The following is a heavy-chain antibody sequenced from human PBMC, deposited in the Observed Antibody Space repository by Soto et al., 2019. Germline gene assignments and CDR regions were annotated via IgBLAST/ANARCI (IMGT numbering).Heavy chain of an antibody. Sequence: PSETLSLTCTVSGGSISSSGYYWGWIRQPPGKGPEWIGSIYYSGSTYYNPSLKSRVTISVDTSKNQFSLKLSSVTAADTAVYYCARCVIAAGGGWFDPFGQRTLVPV. CDR1: GGSISSSGYY. CDR2: IYYSGST. V-gene: IGHV4-39*01. CDR3: ARCVIAAGGGWFDP. J-gene: IGHJ5*02. D-gene: IGHD6-13*01.